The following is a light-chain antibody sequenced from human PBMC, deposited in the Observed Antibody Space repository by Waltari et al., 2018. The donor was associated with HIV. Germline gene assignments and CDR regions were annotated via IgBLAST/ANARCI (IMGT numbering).Light chain of an antibody. CDR1: QSLSASY. Sequence: EIVLTQSPDTLSLSPGQPATLFCRASQSLSASYLAWYLQKPGRPPRLILYGASTRATGVPDRFSGGGSGTDFTLTISRLEPEDFGRYFCQQYGHSPPYSFGLGTNLEIK. CDR2: GAS. CDR3: QQYGHSPPYS. J-gene: IGKJ2*03. V-gene: IGKV3-20*01.